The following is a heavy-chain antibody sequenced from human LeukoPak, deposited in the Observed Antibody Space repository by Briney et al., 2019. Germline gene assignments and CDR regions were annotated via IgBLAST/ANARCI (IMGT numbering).Heavy chain of an antibody. V-gene: IGHV1-8*02. D-gene: IGHD6-13*01. CDR1: GYTFSNHD. CDR3: ARGHAPSSSPDY. J-gene: IGHJ4*02. Sequence: KPGASVKVSCKASGYTFSNHDVNWVRQAIGQGLEWMGWMNPNTGNTGYAQNFQGRVTMTRDTSISTAYMELSSLKSEDTAVYYCARGHAPSSSPDYWGQGTLVTVSS. CDR2: MNPNTGNT.